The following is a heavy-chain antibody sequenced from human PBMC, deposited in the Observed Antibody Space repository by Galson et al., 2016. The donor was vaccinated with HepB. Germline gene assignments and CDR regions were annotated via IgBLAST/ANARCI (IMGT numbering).Heavy chain of an antibody. Sequence: SCKASGSTFTNYYMHWVRQAPGQGLEWMGIINPSGGSTSYSQKFQGRVTMTRDTSTSTVYMELSSLSSEDTAVYYCARAKLVIMAAAGTFDYWGQGTLVTVSS. D-gene: IGHD6-13*01. V-gene: IGHV1-46*01. J-gene: IGHJ4*02. CDR3: ARAKLVIMAAAGTFDY. CDR2: INPSGGST. CDR1: GSTFTNYY.